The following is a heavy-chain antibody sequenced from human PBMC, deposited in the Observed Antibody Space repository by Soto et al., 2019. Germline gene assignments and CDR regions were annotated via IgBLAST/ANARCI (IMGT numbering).Heavy chain of an antibody. V-gene: IGHV4-34*01. CDR3: AGGDGSGSSLNYFDY. J-gene: IGHJ4*02. CDR1: GGSFSGYY. CDR2: INHSGST. Sequence: SETLSLTCAVYGGSFSGYYWSWIRQPPGKGLEWIGEINHSGSTNYNPSLKSRVTISVDTSKNQFSLKLSSVTAADTAVYYCAGGDGSGSSLNYFDYWGQGTLVTVSS. D-gene: IGHD3-10*01.